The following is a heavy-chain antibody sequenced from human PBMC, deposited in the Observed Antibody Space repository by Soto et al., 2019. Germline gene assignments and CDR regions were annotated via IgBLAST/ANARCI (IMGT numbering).Heavy chain of an antibody. J-gene: IGHJ4*02. V-gene: IGHV3-23*01. CDR3: AREQPGPRNPSLDY. CDR1: GFTFSHYS. D-gene: IGHD6-13*01. Sequence: PGGSLRLSCAASGFTFSHYSMSWVRQPPAEGPQWVSATSGGSEMTYYADSVKGRFIISRDNSKNTLYLYINSLRADDTAVYYCAREQPGPRNPSLDYWGQGILVTVYS. CDR2: TSGGSEMT.